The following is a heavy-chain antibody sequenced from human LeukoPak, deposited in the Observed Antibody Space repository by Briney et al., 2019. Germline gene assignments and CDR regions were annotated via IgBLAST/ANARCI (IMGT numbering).Heavy chain of an antibody. CDR1: GGSISSNTYY. V-gene: IGHV4-39*01. CDR3: ARRGNNGRSFDY. D-gene: IGHD4-23*01. CDR2: IYYGGST. J-gene: IGHJ4*02. Sequence: PSETLSLTCTVSGGSISSNTYYWGWIRQPPGKGLEWIGSIYYGGSTYYNPSLKSRVTISVDTSKNQFSLKLSSVTAADTAVYYCARRGNNGRSFDYWGQGTLVTVSS.